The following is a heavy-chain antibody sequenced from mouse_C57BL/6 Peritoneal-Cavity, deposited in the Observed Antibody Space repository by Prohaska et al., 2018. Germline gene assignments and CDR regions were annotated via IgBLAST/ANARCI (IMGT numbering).Heavy chain of an antibody. CDR3: VGQSKTY. CDR1: GFSFNTYA. V-gene: IGHV10-1*01. Sequence: EVQLVESGGGLVQPKGSLKLSCAASGFSFNTYAMNWVRQAPGKGLEWVARIRSKSNNYATYYADSVKDRFTISRDDSEIMHYLQMNNMRTEDTVRYYCVGQSKTYWSQGTLVTVSA. J-gene: IGHJ3*01. CDR2: IRSKSNNYAT.